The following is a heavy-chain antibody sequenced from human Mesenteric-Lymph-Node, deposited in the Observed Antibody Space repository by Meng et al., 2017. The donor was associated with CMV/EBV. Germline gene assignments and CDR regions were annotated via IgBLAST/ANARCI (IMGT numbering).Heavy chain of an antibody. CDR1: GFTFSSYE. CDR2: ISSSGSTI. V-gene: IGHV3-48*03. Sequence: GGSLRLSCAASGFTFSSYEMNWVRQAPGKGLEWVSYISSSGSTIYYADSVKGRFTISRDKSKNTLYLEMNSLRAEDTAIYYCAKEATDLGDFDYWGQGTLVTVSS. CDR3: AKEATDLGDFDY. D-gene: IGHD1-26*01. J-gene: IGHJ4*02.